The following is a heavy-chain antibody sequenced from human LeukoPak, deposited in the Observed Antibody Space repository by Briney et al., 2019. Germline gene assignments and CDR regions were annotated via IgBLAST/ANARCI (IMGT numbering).Heavy chain of an antibody. J-gene: IGHJ4*02. CDR1: GFTFSVYY. CDR2: ISSSGSTI. Sequence: GRSLRPSRAASGFTFSVYYMSWIRQAPGEGLEWVSYISSSGSTISYADSLKGRFTISRDNAKNSLYLQMNSLRAEDTAVYYCARGLDYYDSSGYHRGDDYWGQGTLVTVSS. CDR3: ARGLDYYDSSGYHRGDDY. D-gene: IGHD3-22*01. V-gene: IGHV3-11*01.